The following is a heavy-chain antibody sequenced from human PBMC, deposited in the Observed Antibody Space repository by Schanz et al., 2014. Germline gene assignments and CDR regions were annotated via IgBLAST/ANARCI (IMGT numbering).Heavy chain of an antibody. J-gene: IGHJ4*02. CDR1: GFIFSNYG. Sequence: EVQLVESGGGLVQPGGSLRLSCAASGFIFSNYGMHWVRQAPGKGLEWVSSISSSSSYIYYADSVKGRFTISRDNSRNTLYLQMNSLRTEDTAVYYCASPSGYSDYGTYFDFWGQGTLVTVSS. V-gene: IGHV3-21*01. CDR3: ASPSGYSDYGTYFDF. CDR2: ISSSSSYI. D-gene: IGHD5-12*01.